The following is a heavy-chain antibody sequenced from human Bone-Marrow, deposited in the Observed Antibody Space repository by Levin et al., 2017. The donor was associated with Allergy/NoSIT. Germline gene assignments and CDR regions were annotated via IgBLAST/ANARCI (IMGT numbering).Heavy chain of an antibody. Sequence: PSETLSLTCTVSGGSISSDDYYWIWLRQPPGKGLEWMGYIYYSGSAYYNPSLMIRLLISVDTSKNQFSLKLSSVTAADTAIYYCASAQRGNSNGREYIKGDDWGQGTLVTVSP. J-gene: IGHJ4*02. CDR3: ASAQRGNSNGREYIKGDD. D-gene: IGHD5-18*01. CDR2: IYYSGSA. CDR1: GGSISSDDYY. V-gene: IGHV4-30-4*01.